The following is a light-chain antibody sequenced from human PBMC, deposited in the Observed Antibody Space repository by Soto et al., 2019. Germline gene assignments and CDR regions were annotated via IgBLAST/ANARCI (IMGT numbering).Light chain of an antibody. V-gene: IGLV1-47*02. J-gene: IGLJ2*01. CDR1: TYNIGGSNA. Sequence: QSVLTQPPSASGTPGQRVAISCSGSTYNIGGSNAVYWYQHVPGTAPKLLIHHNNLRPSGVPARFSGSKFGTSGSLAISGLQSDDEADYYCASWDDSLSAVIFGGGTKVTVL. CDR2: HNN. CDR3: ASWDDSLSAVI.